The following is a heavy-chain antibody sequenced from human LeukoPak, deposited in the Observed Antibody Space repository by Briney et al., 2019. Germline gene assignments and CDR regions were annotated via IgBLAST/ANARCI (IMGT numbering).Heavy chain of an antibody. V-gene: IGHV3-48*01. CDR3: ATPKRHSSGWIEAFDY. CDR2: ISGSSGII. CDR1: GFTFSSYA. Sequence: GGSLRLSCAASGFTFSSYAMHWVRQAPGKGLEWVSYISGSSGIIDYADSVKGRFTISRDNSKNTLYLQMNSLRAEDTAVYYCATPKRHSSGWIEAFDYWGQGTLVTVSS. D-gene: IGHD6-19*01. J-gene: IGHJ4*02.